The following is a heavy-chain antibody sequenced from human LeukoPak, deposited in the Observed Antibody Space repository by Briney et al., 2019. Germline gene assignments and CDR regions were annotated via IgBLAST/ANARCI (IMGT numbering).Heavy chain of an antibody. V-gene: IGHV3-23*01. Sequence: GGSLRLSCVASGFTFSSYAMSWVRQAPGKGLEWVSAISGSGGSTYYADSVKGRFTISRDNSKNTLYLQMNSPRAEDTAVYYCAEVVPAARGYFDYWGQGTLVTVSS. J-gene: IGHJ4*02. CDR2: ISGSGGST. CDR1: GFTFSSYA. CDR3: AEVVPAARGYFDY. D-gene: IGHD2-2*01.